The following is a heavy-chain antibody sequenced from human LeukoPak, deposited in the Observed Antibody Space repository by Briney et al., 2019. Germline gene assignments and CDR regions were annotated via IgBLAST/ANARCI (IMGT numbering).Heavy chain of an antibody. V-gene: IGHV1-69*01. D-gene: IGHD2-15*01. CDR1: GGTFSSYA. Sequence: SVKVSCKASGGTFSSYAISWVRQAPGQGLEWMGGIIPIFGTANYAQKFQGSVTITADESTSTAYMELSSLRSEDTAVYYCASPVVVAAPDYYYGMDVWGQGTTVTVSS. CDR2: IIPIFGTA. J-gene: IGHJ6*02. CDR3: ASPVVVAAPDYYYGMDV.